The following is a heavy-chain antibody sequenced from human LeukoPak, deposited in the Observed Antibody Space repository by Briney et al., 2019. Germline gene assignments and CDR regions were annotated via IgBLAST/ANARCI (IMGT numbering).Heavy chain of an antibody. CDR3: AICSSLSRGWFDP. J-gene: IGHJ5*02. V-gene: IGHV1-69*05. Sequence: RRASVKVSCKASGGTFSSYAISWVRQAPGQGLEWMGGIIPIFGTANYAQKFQGRVTITTDESTSTAYMELSSLRSEDTAVYYCAICSSLSRGWFDPWGQGTLVTVSS. D-gene: IGHD6-6*01. CDR2: IIPIFGTA. CDR1: GGTFSSYA.